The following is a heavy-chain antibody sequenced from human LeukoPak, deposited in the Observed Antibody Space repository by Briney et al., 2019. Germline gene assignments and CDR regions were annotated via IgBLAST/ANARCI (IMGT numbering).Heavy chain of an antibody. CDR1: GSTFTNAY. CDR3: AASRGAAGGFDF. V-gene: IGHV3-15*01. Sequence: GGSLRLSCAVSGSTFTNAYMSWVRQAPGNGLEWVGRITSKTAGGTIDYTAPVKGRFTISGDDSKNTIYLQMNSLKNEDTAVYFCAASRGAAGGFDFWGQGTLVTVSS. CDR2: ITSKTAGGTI. J-gene: IGHJ4*02. D-gene: IGHD6-13*01.